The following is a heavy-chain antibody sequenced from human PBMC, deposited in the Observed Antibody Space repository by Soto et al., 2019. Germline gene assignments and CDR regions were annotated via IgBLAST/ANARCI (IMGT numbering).Heavy chain of an antibody. J-gene: IGHJ4*02. V-gene: IGHV5-51*01. D-gene: IGHD1-26*01. CDR2: IYPGDSET. Sequence: GESLKISCMTSGYSFTSFWICWVRQMPGKGLEWMGNIYPGDSETRYSPSFQGHVTISADKSISTAYLQWSSLKASDTAMYYCTRHSELAQDIDYWGQGTLVTVSS. CDR3: TRHSELAQDIDY. CDR1: GYSFTSFW.